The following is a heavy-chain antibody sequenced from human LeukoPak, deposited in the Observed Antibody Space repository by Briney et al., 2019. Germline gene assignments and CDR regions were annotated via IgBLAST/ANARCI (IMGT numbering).Heavy chain of an antibody. D-gene: IGHD1-26*01. Sequence: GGSLRLSCVASGFTFSSYVMNWVRQAPGKGLEWVSYISSSGSAINYADSVKGRFTISRDNAKSSLFLQVNSLRDEDTALYYCATDLVGGTNYWGQGILVTVSS. CDR2: ISSSGSAI. J-gene: IGHJ4*02. V-gene: IGHV3-48*02. CDR3: ATDLVGGTNY. CDR1: GFTFSSYV.